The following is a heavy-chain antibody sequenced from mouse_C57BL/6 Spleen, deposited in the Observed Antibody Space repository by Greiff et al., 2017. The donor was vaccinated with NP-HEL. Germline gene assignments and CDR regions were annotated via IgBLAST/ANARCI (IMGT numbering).Heavy chain of an antibody. CDR1: GYTFTDYY. Sequence: VQLQQSGPVLVKPGASVKMSCKASGYTFTDYYMNWVKQSHGKSLEWIGVINPYNGGTSYNQKFKGKATLTVDKSSSTAYMELNSLTAEDSAVYYCAREATTVVEAKDYWGQGTSVTVAS. J-gene: IGHJ4*01. CDR2: INPYNGGT. CDR3: AREATTVVEAKDY. D-gene: IGHD1-1*01. V-gene: IGHV1-19*01.